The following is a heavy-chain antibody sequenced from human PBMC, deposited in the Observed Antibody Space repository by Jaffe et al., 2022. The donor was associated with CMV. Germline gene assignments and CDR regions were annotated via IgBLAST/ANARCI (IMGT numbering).Heavy chain of an antibody. V-gene: IGHV2-5*01. D-gene: IGHD2-8*02. CDR1: GFSLGTSRVG. CDR2: IYWNDDK. J-gene: IGHJ3*01. Sequence: QITLKESGPALVKPTQTLTLTCTFSGFSLGTSRVGVGWIRQPPGKAPEWLALIYWNDDKVYSPSLKTRLTVTKDTSKNQVVLTMTDMDPVDTATYYCAHRTVGYTDGGVYHNDAFDVWGQGTLVTVSS. CDR3: AHRTVGYTDGGVYHNDAFDV.